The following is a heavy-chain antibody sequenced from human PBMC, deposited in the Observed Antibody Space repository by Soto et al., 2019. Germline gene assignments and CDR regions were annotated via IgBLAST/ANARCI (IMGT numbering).Heavy chain of an antibody. D-gene: IGHD5-18*01. J-gene: IGHJ5*02. V-gene: IGHV4-39*01. Sequence: PSETLSLTCTVSGGSISSSSYYWGWIRQPPGRGLQWIGHIFYSGSAYYNPSLKSRVTMSVDTSKNQFSLKLNSVTAADTAVYYCARVTGYSYTPWSQGTLVTVSS. CDR1: GGSISSSSYY. CDR3: ARVTGYSYTP. CDR2: IFYSGSA.